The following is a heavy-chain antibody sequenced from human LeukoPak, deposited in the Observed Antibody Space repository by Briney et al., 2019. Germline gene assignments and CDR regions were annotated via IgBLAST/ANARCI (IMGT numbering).Heavy chain of an antibody. CDR3: ARELGYCSSTSCWNWFDP. CDR2: IYYSGST. J-gene: IGHJ5*02. Sequence: SETLSLTCTVSGGSISSSSYYWGWIRQPPGEGLEWIGRIYYSGSTYYNPSLKSRVTISVDTSKNQFSLKLSSVTAADTAVYYCARELGYCSSTSCWNWFDPWGQGTLVTVSS. CDR1: GGSISSSSYY. V-gene: IGHV4-39*07. D-gene: IGHD2-2*01.